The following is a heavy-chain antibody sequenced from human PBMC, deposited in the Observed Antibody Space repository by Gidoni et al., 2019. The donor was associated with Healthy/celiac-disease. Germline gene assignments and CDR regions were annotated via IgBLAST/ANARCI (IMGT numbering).Heavy chain of an antibody. CDR2: TYSSWST. J-gene: IGHJ4*02. D-gene: IGHD2-2*01. V-gene: IGHV4-39*01. Sequence: QLQLQASGPGLVKPSETLSLTCTVSGGSISSSSYYWGWIRQPPGKGLEWIGCTYSSWSTYYNPSLKSRVTISVDPSKNQFSLKLSSVTAADTAVYYCARRAPISTSPIDYWGQGTLVTVSS. CDR3: ARRAPISTSPIDY. CDR1: GGSISSSSYY.